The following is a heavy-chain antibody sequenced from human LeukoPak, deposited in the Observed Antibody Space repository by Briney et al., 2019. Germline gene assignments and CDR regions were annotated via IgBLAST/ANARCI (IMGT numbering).Heavy chain of an antibody. V-gene: IGHV4-61*02. CDR3: ARGVAAPDY. Sequence: SETLSLTCTVSGGSISSGSYYWSWIRQPAGKGLEWIGRIYTSGSTNYNPSLKSRVTISVDTSKNQFSLKLSSVTAADTAVYYCARGVAAPDYWGQGTLVTVSS. CDR1: GGSISSGSYY. CDR2: IYTSGST. J-gene: IGHJ4*02. D-gene: IGHD6-6*01.